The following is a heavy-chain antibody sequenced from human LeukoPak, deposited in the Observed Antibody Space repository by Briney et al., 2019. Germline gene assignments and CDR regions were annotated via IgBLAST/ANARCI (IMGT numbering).Heavy chain of an antibody. D-gene: IGHD2-2*02. CDR2: IIVMLGTT. Sequence: SVKVSCKASGGTFSSHGITWVRQAPGQGLEWMGRIIVMLGTTNYAQKFQGRVMITADKSTSTAYMELSSLSSEDTAVYYCAREGGYCSSTSCYKHFDYWGQGTLVTVSS. J-gene: IGHJ4*02. V-gene: IGHV1-69*04. CDR1: GGTFSSHG. CDR3: AREGGYCSSTSCYKHFDY.